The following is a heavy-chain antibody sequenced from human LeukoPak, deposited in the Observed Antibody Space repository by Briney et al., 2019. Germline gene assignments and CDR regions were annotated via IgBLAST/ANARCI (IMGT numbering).Heavy chain of an antibody. CDR3: ARVRIRPQDWQQLGGYYFDY. CDR1: GYTFTGYY. CDR2: INPNSGGT. D-gene: IGHD6-13*01. J-gene: IGHJ4*02. Sequence: GASVKVSCKASGYTFTGYYMHWVRQAPGQGLEWMGWINPNSGGTNYAQKFQGWVTMTRDTSISTAYMELSRLRSDDTAVYYCARVRIRPQDWQQLGGYYFDYWGQGTLVTVSS. V-gene: IGHV1-2*04.